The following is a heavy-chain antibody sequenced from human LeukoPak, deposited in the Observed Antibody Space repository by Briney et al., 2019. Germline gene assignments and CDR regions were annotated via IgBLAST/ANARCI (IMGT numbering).Heavy chain of an antibody. Sequence: SETLSLTCTVSGGSISSYYWSWIRQPPGKGLEWIGYIFYSGSTNYNPSLKSRVTISVDTSKNQFSLKLSSVTAADTAVYYCARAGPSSGWYNFDYWGQGTLVTVSS. V-gene: IGHV4-59*01. CDR3: ARAGPSSGWYNFDY. CDR1: GGSISSYY. J-gene: IGHJ4*02. CDR2: IFYSGST. D-gene: IGHD6-19*01.